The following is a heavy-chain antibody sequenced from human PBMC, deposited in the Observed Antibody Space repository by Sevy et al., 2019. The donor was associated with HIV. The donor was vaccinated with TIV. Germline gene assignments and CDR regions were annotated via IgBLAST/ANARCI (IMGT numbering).Heavy chain of an antibody. CDR3: AIVVASNWFDP. J-gene: IGHJ5*02. D-gene: IGHD5-12*01. V-gene: IGHV1-18*01. CDR1: GYTFTSYG. CDR2: ISAYNGNT. Sequence: ASVKVSCKASGYTFTSYGISWVRQTPGQGLEWMGWISAYNGNTNYAQKLQGRVTMTTDTSTSTAYMELRSLRSDDTAVYYCAIVVASNWFDPWGQGTLVTVSS.